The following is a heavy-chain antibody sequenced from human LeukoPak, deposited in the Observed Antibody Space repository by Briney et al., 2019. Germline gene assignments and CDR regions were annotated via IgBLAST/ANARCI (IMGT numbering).Heavy chain of an antibody. CDR3: ARDLGGGSSPPQSLGDY. Sequence: VASVKVSCKASGYTFTSYYMHWVRQAPGQGLEWMGIINPSGGSTSYAQKLQGRVTMTRDTSTSTVYMELSSLRSEDTAVYYCARDLGGGSSPPQSLGDYWGQGTLVTVSS. J-gene: IGHJ4*02. D-gene: IGHD1-26*01. CDR2: INPSGGST. CDR1: GYTFTSYY. V-gene: IGHV1-46*01.